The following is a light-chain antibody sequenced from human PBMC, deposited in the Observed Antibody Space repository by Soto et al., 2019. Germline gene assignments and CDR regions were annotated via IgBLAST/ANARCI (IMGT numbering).Light chain of an antibody. V-gene: IGKV1-5*03. CDR1: QTISSW. CDR3: QHYNSYSEA. J-gene: IGKJ1*01. Sequence: DIQMTQSPSTLSGSVGDRVTITCRASQTISSWLGWYQQKPGKAPKLLIYKASTLKSGVPSRFSGSGSGTEFTFTISSLQPDDFATYYCQHYNSYSEAFGQGTKVDIK. CDR2: KAS.